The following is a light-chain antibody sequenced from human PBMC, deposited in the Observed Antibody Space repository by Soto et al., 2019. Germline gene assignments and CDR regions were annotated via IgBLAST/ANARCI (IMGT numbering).Light chain of an antibody. V-gene: IGKV1-39*01. J-gene: IGKJ1*01. Sequence: DRQMTQSPSSLSASVGERVTITCRASQRISKKLSWYQQKPGKAPKLLIYAASTLQNGVPSRISGSGSGTDFTLTIDSLQPEDFATYYCQQSYSRVTFGQGTKGDI. CDR1: QRISKK. CDR2: AAS. CDR3: QQSYSRVT.